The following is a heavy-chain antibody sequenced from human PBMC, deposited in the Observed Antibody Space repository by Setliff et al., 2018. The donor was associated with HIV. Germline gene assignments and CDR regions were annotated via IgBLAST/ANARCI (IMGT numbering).Heavy chain of an antibody. D-gene: IGHD5-18*01. Sequence: SETLSLTCTVSDDPINSFYWSWIRQPPGKGLEWIGYIYTSGSTNYNPSLEGRVTISVDTSKNQFSLKLNSATAADTAVYYCERTRGYTYGYTDSWAQGTLVTVS. CDR3: ERTRGYTYGYTDS. CDR2: IYTSGST. J-gene: IGHJ4*02. CDR1: DDPINSFY. V-gene: IGHV4-4*09.